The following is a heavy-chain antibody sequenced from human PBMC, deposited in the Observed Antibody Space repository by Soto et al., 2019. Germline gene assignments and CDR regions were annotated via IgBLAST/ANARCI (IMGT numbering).Heavy chain of an antibody. J-gene: IGHJ4*02. V-gene: IGHV3-23*01. CDR2: ISGGGGST. CDR1: GFTFSSYA. D-gene: IGHD2-2*01. CDR3: ANALADYVPPSCYDC. Sequence: GGSLSRSCAASGFTFSSYAMSWVRQAPGKGLEWVSAISGGGGSTYYADSVKGRFTISRDNSKNMLYLQMNSLRAEDTARFYCANALADYVPPSCYDCWGQGTLVSVSS.